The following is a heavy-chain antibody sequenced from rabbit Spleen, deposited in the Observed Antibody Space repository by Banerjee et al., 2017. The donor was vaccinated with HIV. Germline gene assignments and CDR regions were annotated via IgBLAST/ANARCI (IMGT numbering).Heavy chain of an antibody. CDR2: FNAVTGKG. Sequence: EQLVESGGGLVQPGGSLTLSCTASGVSFSDKHVMCWVRQAPGKGLEWIACFNAVTGKGVFRRWGKSRITFSKNSSATVALQMARLATPGPATFFCAEGLDGVIGWDFGWWGQGTLVTVS. CDR1: GVSFSDKHV. D-gene: IGHD8-1*01. CDR3: AEGLDGVIGWDFGW. V-gene: IGHV1S45*01. J-gene: IGHJ6*01.